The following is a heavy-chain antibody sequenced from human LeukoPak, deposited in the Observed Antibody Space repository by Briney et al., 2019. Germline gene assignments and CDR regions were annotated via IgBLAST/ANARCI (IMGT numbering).Heavy chain of an antibody. CDR1: GYTFTGYY. J-gene: IGHJ4*02. CDR2: INPNSGGT. Sequence: ASVKVSCKASGYTFTGYYMHWVRQAPGQGLEWMGWINPNSGGTNYAQKFQGRVTMTRDTSISTAYMELSRLRSDDTAVYYCARELNYYGSGSYSYWGQGTLVTVSS. V-gene: IGHV1-2*02. CDR3: ARELNYYGSGSYSY. D-gene: IGHD3-10*01.